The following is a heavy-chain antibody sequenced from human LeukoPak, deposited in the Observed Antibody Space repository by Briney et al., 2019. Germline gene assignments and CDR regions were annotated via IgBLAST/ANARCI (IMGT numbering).Heavy chain of an antibody. J-gene: IGHJ5*02. D-gene: IGHD3-3*01. CDR1: GFPFSRYA. CDR3: ARVESGRFDA. Sequence: GGSLSLSCAPSGFPFSRYAMHWPRQAPGKGLEWVAVISYDGSNKYYADSVKGRFTLSRDNSKNTLYLQMNSLRAEDTAVYYCARVESGRFDAWGQGSLVTVSS. CDR2: ISYDGSNK. V-gene: IGHV3-30-3*01.